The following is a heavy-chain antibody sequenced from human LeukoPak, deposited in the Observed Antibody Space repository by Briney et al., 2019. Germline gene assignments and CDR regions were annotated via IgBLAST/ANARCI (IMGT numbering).Heavy chain of an antibody. CDR1: GGSITSGAYY. J-gene: IGHJ4*02. CDR2: INYSGST. Sequence: SETLSLTCTVSGGSITSGAYYWGWIRQPPGKGLEWIGSINYSGSTYSDPSLKSRVTISVDTSKNQFSLKLISVTAADTAVSYCARNRRSYDSSGYQNYFAYWGQGTLVIVSS. V-gene: IGHV4-39*01. D-gene: IGHD3-22*01. CDR3: ARNRRSYDSSGYQNYFAY.